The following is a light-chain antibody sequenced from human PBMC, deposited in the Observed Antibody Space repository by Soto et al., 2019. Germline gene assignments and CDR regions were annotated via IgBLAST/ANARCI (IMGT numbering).Light chain of an antibody. CDR3: QQYNNWPPVT. Sequence: EIVMTQSPATLSVSPGERATLSCRASQSVSSNLAWYQQKPGQAPRLLIYGASTRATGISARFSGSGSGTEFTLTISSRQSEDFAVYYCQQYNNWPPVTFGQGTKLEIK. CDR2: GAS. V-gene: IGKV3-15*01. CDR1: QSVSSN. J-gene: IGKJ2*01.